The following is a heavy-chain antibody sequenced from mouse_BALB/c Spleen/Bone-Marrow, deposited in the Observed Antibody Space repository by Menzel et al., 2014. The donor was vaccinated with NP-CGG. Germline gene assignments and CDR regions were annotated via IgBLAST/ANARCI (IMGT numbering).Heavy chain of an antibody. J-gene: IGHJ2*01. Sequence: VKLMESGAELAKPGASVKMSCKASGYTFNSYWMHWVKQRPGQGREWIGYINPSTGYTEYNQKFKDKATLTADKSSSTAYVQLSSLTSEDSAVYYCARWGDDGTFNYWGQGTTLTVSS. CDR2: INPSTGYT. V-gene: IGHV1-7*01. CDR3: ARWGDDGTFNY. CDR1: GYTFNSYW. D-gene: IGHD2-12*01.